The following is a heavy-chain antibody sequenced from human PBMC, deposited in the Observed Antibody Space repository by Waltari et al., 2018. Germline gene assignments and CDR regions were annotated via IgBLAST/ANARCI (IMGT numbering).Heavy chain of an antibody. D-gene: IGHD2-15*01. J-gene: IGHJ3*02. V-gene: IGHV4-30-4*08. CDR2: IYYSGST. CDR3: ARGDIVVVSGAFDI. CDR1: GGSISSGDYY. Sequence: QVQLQESGPGLVKPSQTLSLTCPVPGGSISSGDYYWSWIRQPPGKGLEWIGYIYYSGSTYYNPSLKSRVTISVDTSKNQFSLKLSSVTAADTAVYYCARGDIVVVSGAFDIWGQGTMVTVSS.